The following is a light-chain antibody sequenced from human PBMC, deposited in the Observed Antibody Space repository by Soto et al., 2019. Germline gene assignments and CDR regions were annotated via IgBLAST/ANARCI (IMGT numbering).Light chain of an antibody. V-gene: IGLV3-21*02. Sequence: SYELTQPPSVSVAPGQTARITCGGNNIGSKSVHWYQQKPGQAPVLVVYDDSDRPSGIPGRFSGSNSGNTATLTISRVEAGDEADYYCQVWDSSSDLEVFGGGTKVTVL. CDR3: QVWDSSSDLEV. J-gene: IGLJ2*01. CDR2: DDS. CDR1: NIGSKS.